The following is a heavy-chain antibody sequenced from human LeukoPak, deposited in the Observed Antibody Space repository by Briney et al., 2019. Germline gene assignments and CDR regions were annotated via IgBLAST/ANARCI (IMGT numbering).Heavy chain of an antibody. Sequence: GGSLRLSCAASGFTVSSNYMGWVRQAPGKGLEWVSVIYTDGRTYSADSMKGRFTLSRDNSKNTLYLQMSSLRAEDTAVYYCARRRAASWSFDSWGQGTLVTVS. D-gene: IGHD6-13*01. CDR2: IYTDGRT. CDR1: GFTVSSNY. CDR3: ARRRAASWSFDS. J-gene: IGHJ4*02. V-gene: IGHV3-66*04.